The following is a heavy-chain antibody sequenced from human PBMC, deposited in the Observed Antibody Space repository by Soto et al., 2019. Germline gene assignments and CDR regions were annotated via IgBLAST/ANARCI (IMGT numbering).Heavy chain of an antibody. J-gene: IGHJ6*02. Sequence: QVQLVESGGGLVQPGRSLRLSCVVSGFTFSNYGMHWVRQAPGKGLEWVADIWYDGSGQRYAGSVQGRFTISRDNSKNTLYLQITSLRVEDTAVYYCAKEEVSRKSYGHSLDVWGQGTTVTVSS. V-gene: IGHV3-33*03. CDR1: GFTFSNYG. CDR3: AKEEVSRKSYGHSLDV. D-gene: IGHD4-17*01. CDR2: IWYDGSGQ.